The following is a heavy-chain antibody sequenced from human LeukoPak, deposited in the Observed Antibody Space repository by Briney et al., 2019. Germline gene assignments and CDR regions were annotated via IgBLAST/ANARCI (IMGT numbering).Heavy chain of an antibody. V-gene: IGHV3-21*01. CDR3: ASGYRSRFVGDV. Sequence: GGSLRLSCAASGFTFSSYSMNWVRQAPGKGLEWVSSISSSSSYIYYADSVKGRFTISRDNAKNSLYLQMNSLRAEDTAVYYCASGYRSRFVGDVWGKGTTVTVSS. CDR1: GFTFSSYS. J-gene: IGHJ6*04. CDR2: ISSSSSYI. D-gene: IGHD6-19*01.